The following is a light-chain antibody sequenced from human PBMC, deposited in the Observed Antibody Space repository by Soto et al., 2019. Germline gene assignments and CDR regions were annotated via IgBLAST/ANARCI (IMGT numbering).Light chain of an antibody. Sequence: DIQMTQSPSSVSASVGDRVTITCRAGQDISSWLAWYQQKPGKAPNLLIYAASTLQSGVPSRFSGSGSGTDFTLTISNLQPEEFAIYYCQQANTFPLTFGGGTTVEIK. J-gene: IGKJ4*01. CDR2: AAS. V-gene: IGKV1-12*01. CDR3: QQANTFPLT. CDR1: QDISSW.